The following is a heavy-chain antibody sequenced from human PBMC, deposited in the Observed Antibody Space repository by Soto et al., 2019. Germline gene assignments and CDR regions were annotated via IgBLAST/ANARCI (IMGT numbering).Heavy chain of an antibody. Sequence: QVQLVQSGGGVGQPGRSLRLSCVASGFTFSSFAMHWVRQAPGKGLEWVGGVSYDGTTKFYSGSVKGRFTISRDNSKNTLYLEMNGLRPEDTAMYYCGRDPCGVCFEWYFDLWGQGTLLTVSS. CDR3: GRDPCGVCFEWYFDL. CDR2: VSYDGTTK. V-gene: IGHV3-30-3*01. D-gene: IGHD2-21*02. CDR1: GFTFSSFA. J-gene: IGHJ2*01.